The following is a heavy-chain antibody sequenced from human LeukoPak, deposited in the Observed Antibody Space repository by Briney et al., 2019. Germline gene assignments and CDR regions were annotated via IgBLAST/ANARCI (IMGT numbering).Heavy chain of an antibody. D-gene: IGHD2-2*01. CDR2: INTDGSST. CDR1: GFTFSSYW. V-gene: IGHV3-74*01. J-gene: IGHJ4*02. Sequence: SGGSLRLSCAASGFTFSSYWMHWVRQAPGKGLMWVSRINTDGSSTTYADSVKGRFTIPRDNAKNTLYLQMNSLRAEDTAVYYCARESRYCSSTSCYRPEDYWGQGTLVTVSS. CDR3: ARESRYCSSTSCYRPEDY.